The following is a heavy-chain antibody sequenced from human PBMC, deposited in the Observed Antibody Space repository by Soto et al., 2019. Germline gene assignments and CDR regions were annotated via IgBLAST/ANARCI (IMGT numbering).Heavy chain of an antibody. D-gene: IGHD6-13*01. CDR3: AKDGRGPYSSSWYDWFDP. V-gene: IGHV3-30*18. J-gene: IGHJ5*02. CDR2: ISYDGSNK. Sequence: QVQLVESGGGVVQPGRSLRLSCAASGFTFSSYGMHWVRQGPGKGLEWVAVISYDGSNKYYADSVKGRFTISRDNSKNTLYLQMNSRRAEDTAVYYCAKDGRGPYSSSWYDWFDPWGQGTLVTVSS. CDR1: GFTFSSYG.